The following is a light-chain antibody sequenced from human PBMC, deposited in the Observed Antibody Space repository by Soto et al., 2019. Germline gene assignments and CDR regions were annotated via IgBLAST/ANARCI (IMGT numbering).Light chain of an antibody. Sequence: QSVLTQPASVSGSPGQSITISCTGTSSDVAAYNYVSLYQQHPGKAPRLMIYEVSNRPSGVSNRFSGSKSGNTASLTISGLQAEDEADYYCNSYTSSNTLVFGGGTKLTVL. CDR3: NSYTSSNTLV. CDR1: SSDVAAYNY. CDR2: EVS. V-gene: IGLV2-14*01. J-gene: IGLJ2*01.